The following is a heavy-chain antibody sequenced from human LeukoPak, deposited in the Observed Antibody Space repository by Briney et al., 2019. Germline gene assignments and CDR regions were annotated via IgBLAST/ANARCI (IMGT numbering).Heavy chain of an antibody. CDR3: ARDGYSGSDAL. D-gene: IGHD5-12*01. V-gene: IGHV4-59*01. CDR1: GGSISTYY. J-gene: IGHJ4*02. Sequence: SETLSLTCTVSGGSISTYYWSWIRQPPGKGLEWIGYIYHSGSTNYNPSLKSRVTISVDTSQNQFYLKLSSVTAADTAVYYCARDGYSGSDALWGQGTLDTVSS. CDR2: IYHSGST.